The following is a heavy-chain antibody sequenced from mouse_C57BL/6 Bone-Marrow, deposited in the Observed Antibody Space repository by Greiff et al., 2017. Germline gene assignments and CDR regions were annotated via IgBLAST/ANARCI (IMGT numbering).Heavy chain of an antibody. CDR2: IYPGDGDT. CDR3: ARAYYYGHFDY. Sequence: VMLVESGPELVKPGASVQISCKSSGYAFSSSWLNWVKQRPGKGLEWIGRIYPGDGDTNYNGTFKGKATLTAEQSSSTAYMQLSSLTSEDSAVYFGARAYYYGHFDYWGQGTTLTVSS. D-gene: IGHD1-1*01. CDR1: GYAFSSSW. V-gene: IGHV1-82*01. J-gene: IGHJ2*01.